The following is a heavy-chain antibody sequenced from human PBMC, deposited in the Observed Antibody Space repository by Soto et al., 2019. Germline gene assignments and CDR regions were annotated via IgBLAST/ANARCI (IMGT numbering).Heavy chain of an antibody. V-gene: IGHV3-73*01. J-gene: IGHJ4*02. Sequence: PGGSLRLSCAASGYTFSDSAMHWFRQASGKGLEWVGRIRSKANSYATVYAASVKGRFTISRDDSKNTAYLQMNSLKTEDTAVYYCARLWSEREPNFDSWGQGTLVTVSS. CDR2: IRSKANSYAT. D-gene: IGHD1-26*01. CDR1: GYTFSDSA. CDR3: ARLWSEREPNFDS.